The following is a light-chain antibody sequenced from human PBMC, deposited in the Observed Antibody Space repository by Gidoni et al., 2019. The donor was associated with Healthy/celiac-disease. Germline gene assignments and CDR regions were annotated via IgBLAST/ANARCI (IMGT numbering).Light chain of an antibody. Sequence: DIQMTQSPSSLSASVGDRVTITCQASQDISNYLNWYQQKPGKAPKLLIYDASNLETGVPSRCSGSGSGTDFTFTISSLQPEDIATYYCQQYDNPFTFGGGTKVEIK. J-gene: IGKJ4*01. CDR3: QQYDNPFT. CDR2: DAS. V-gene: IGKV1-33*01. CDR1: QDISNY.